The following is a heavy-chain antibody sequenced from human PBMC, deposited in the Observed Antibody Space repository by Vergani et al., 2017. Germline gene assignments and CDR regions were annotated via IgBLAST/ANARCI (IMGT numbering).Heavy chain of an antibody. CDR2: IVVGSGNT. CDR1: GFTFTSSA. Sequence: QMQLVQSGPEVKKPGTSVKVSCKASGFTFTSSAVQWVRQARGQRLEWIGWIVVGSGNTNYAPKFQERVTSTRDMSTSTAYMGLSSLRSEDTAVYYCAADSDGIMITFGGVMPPDYWGQGTLVTVSS. V-gene: IGHV1-58*01. J-gene: IGHJ4*02. D-gene: IGHD3-16*01. CDR3: AADSDGIMITFGGVMPPDY.